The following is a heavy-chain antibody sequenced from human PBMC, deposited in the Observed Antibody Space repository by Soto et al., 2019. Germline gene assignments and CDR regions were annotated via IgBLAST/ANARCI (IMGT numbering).Heavy chain of an antibody. D-gene: IGHD6-6*01. J-gene: IGHJ4*02. V-gene: IGHV2-5*02. Sequence: SGPTLVNPTQTLTLTCTFSGLSLTSNDVGVGWIRQPPGKALEWLALIYWDDDKRYSPSLKSRRTITKDTSKNRVVLRMTNMDPVDTATYYCAHSRYSRSSFDYCGQGTRGTVAS. CDR3: AHSRYSRSSFDY. CDR1: GLSLTSNDVG. CDR2: IYWDDDK.